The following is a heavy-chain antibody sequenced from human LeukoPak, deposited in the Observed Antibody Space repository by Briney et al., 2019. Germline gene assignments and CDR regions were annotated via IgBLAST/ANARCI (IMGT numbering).Heavy chain of an antibody. CDR1: GFTFSSYA. J-gene: IGHJ6*04. Sequence: GGSLRLSCAASGFTFSSYAMHWDRQAPGKGLEYVSAISSNGGSTYYANSVKGRFTISRDNSKNTLYLQMGSLRAEDMAVYYCAELGITMIGGVWGKGTTVTISS. CDR2: ISSNGGST. D-gene: IGHD3-10*02. CDR3: AELGITMIGGV. V-gene: IGHV3-64*01.